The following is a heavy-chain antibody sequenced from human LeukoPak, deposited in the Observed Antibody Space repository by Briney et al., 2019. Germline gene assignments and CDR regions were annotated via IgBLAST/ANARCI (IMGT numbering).Heavy chain of an antibody. Sequence: PSETLSLTCAVYGGSFSGYYWSWIRQPPGKGLEWIGEINHSGSTNYNPSLKSRVTISVDTSKNQFSLKLSSVTAADTAVYYRARGIITGTSDYWGQGTLVTVSS. CDR3: ARGIITGTSDY. CDR2: INHSGST. J-gene: IGHJ4*02. D-gene: IGHD1-7*01. V-gene: IGHV4-34*01. CDR1: GGSFSGYY.